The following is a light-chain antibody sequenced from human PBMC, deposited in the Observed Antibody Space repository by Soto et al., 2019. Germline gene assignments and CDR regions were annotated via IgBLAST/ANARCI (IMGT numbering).Light chain of an antibody. CDR1: QSLLHITGETF. CDR2: LGS. J-gene: IGKJ3*01. CDR3: MQALQTPFT. Sequence: DIVVTQTPLSLSVAPGQPASISCKSSQSLLHITGETFLFWYLQKPGQSPQLLIYLGSNRASGVPDRFSGSGSGTDFTLKISRVEAEDVGVYYCMQALQTPFTFGPGTKVDIK. V-gene: IGKV2-28*01.